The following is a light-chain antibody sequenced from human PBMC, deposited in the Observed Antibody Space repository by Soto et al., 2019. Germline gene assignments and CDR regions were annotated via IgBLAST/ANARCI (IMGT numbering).Light chain of an antibody. CDR1: QSLVHSDGDIY. Sequence: DVVMTQSPLSLPVTLGQPASIPCRSNQSLVHSDGDIYLSWFQQGPGQSPRRLIYKVSNRDSGVPDRFSGSGSGTDFTLKISRVEAEDVGVYYCMQGSHSPITFGQGTRLEI. CDR3: MQGSHSPIT. CDR2: KVS. V-gene: IGKV2-30*02. J-gene: IGKJ5*01.